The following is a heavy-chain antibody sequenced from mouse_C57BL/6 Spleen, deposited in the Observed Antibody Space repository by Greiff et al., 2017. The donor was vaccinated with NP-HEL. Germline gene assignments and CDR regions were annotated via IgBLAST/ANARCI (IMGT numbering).Heavy chain of an antibody. CDR1: GYALSSSR. V-gene: IGHV1-82*01. CDR2: IYSGDGDS. D-gene: IGHD1-1*01. J-gene: IGHJ3*01. CDR3: AGLYYGSSPFAY. Sequence: VKLVAFGPEPVKPGAPVKISCKASGYALSSSRMNWVKQRPGKGLEWIGRIYSGDGDSKYNGKFKGKATLTADKSSSTDYMLLSGVTSEDSAVCFCAGLYYGSSPFAYWGQGALVTVSA.